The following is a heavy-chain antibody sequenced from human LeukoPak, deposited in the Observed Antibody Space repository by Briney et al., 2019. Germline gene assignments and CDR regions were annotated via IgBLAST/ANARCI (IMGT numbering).Heavy chain of an antibody. CDR2: ISSSGSTI. CDR3: ARPEYSSSSAGDAFDI. J-gene: IGHJ3*02. Sequence: GSLRLSCAASGFTFSDYYMSWIRQAPGKGLEWVSYISSSGSTIYYADSVKGRFTISRDNAKNSLYLQMNSLIAEDTAVYYCARPEYSSSSAGDAFDIWGQGTMVTVSS. D-gene: IGHD6-6*01. V-gene: IGHV3-11*01. CDR1: GFTFSDYY.